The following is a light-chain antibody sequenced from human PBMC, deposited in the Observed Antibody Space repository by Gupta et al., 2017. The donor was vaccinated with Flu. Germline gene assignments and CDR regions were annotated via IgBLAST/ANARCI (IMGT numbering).Light chain of an antibody. CDR2: DAS. J-gene: IGKJ3*01. CDR1: QDISNF. V-gene: IGKV1-33*01. CDR3: QQDDYLPFT. Sequence: DIQMTQAPSSLSASIGDTVTITCQASQDISNFLNWYQQKPGKAPKLLIYDASNLETGVPPNFSGSGSGTDFSFTIRSLQPEDFATYYCQQDDYLPFTFGPGTRVELK.